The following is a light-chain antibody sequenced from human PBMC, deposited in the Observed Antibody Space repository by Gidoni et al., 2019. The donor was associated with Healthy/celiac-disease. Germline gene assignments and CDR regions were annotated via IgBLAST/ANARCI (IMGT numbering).Light chain of an antibody. CDR3: QQYNSYSQT. V-gene: IGKV1-5*03. CDR1: QSISSW. CDR2: KAS. J-gene: IGKJ1*01. Sequence: DIQMTQSPSTLSVSVGDRVTITCRASQSISSWLAWYQQKPGKAPKLLIYKASSLESGVPSRFSGSGSGTEFTLTISSLRPDDFATYYCQQYNSYSQTFGQGTKVEIK.